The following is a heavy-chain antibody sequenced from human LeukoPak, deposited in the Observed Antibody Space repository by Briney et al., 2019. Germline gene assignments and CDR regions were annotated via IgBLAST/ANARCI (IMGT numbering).Heavy chain of an antibody. CDR2: MYPNSGNT. D-gene: IGHD3-3*01. J-gene: IGHJ4*02. V-gene: IGHV1-8*03. CDR1: GYTFTSYD. CDR3: ARGTYYDFWSGYYSPLDY. Sequence: GASVKVSCKASGYTFTSYDINWVRQATGQGLEWMGWMYPNSGNTGYAQKFQGRVTITRNTSISTAYMELSSLRSEDTAVYYCARGTYYDFWSGYYSPLDYWGQGTLVTVSS.